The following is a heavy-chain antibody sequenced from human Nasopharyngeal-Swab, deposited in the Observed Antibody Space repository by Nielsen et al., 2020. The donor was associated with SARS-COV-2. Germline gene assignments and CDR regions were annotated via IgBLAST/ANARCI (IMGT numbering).Heavy chain of an antibody. Sequence: GESLKISCAASGFTFSSYGMHWVRQAPGKGLEWVAVISYDGSNKYYADSVKGRFTISRDNSKNTLYLQMNSLRAEDTAVYYCATGSTTVVTPEYYYYTDVWGKGTTVTVSS. CDR2: ISYDGSNK. CDR3: ATGSTTVVTPEYYYYTDV. V-gene: IGHV3-30*03. D-gene: IGHD4-23*01. J-gene: IGHJ6*03. CDR1: GFTFSSYG.